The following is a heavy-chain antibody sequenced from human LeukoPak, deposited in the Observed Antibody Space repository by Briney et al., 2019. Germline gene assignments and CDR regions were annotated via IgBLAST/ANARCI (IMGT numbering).Heavy chain of an antibody. D-gene: IGHD6-13*01. CDR1: GFTFSSFS. V-gene: IGHV3-48*01. J-gene: IGHJ4*02. Sequence: GGSLRLSCAASGFTFSSFSMIWVRQAAGKGLEWLSYISSGSGSIYYADSVKGRFTISRDNAKNSLYLQMNSLRAEDTAVYYCARKRESSSSWYGGLAYWGQGTLVTVSS. CDR3: ARKRESSSSWYGGLAY. CDR2: ISSGSGSI.